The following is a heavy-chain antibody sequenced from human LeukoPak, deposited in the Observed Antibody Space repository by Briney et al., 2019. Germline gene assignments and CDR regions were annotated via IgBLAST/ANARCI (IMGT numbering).Heavy chain of an antibody. Sequence: GGSLRLSYAGSGFTFTTYGMHWVRQAPGRGLEWVAVISYDGSNAYYADSVKGRFTISRDNSKNTLYLQMNSLRAEDTAVYFCAKDSSPYPDSTGYFGDYWGQGTLVTVSS. CDR2: ISYDGSNA. J-gene: IGHJ4*02. CDR1: GFTFTTYG. D-gene: IGHD3-22*01. CDR3: AKDSSPYPDSTGYFGDY. V-gene: IGHV3-30*18.